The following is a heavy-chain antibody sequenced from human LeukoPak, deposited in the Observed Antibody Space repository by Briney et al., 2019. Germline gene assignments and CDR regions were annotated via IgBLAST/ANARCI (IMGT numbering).Heavy chain of an antibody. CDR1: GFTFSSYE. CDR3: ARIAYSGSYPVIDY. V-gene: IGHV3-48*03. CDR2: ISSSGSTI. D-gene: IGHD1-26*01. Sequence: GGSLRLSCAASGFTFSSYEMNWVRQAPGKGLEWVSYISSSGSTIYYADSVKGRFTISRDNAKNSLYLQMNSLRAEDTAVYYCARIAYSGSYPVIDYWGQGTLVTVSS. J-gene: IGHJ4*02.